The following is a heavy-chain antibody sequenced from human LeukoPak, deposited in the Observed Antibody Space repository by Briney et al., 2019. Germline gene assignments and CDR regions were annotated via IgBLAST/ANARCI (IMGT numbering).Heavy chain of an antibody. J-gene: IGHJ6*03. CDR2: INHSGST. Sequence: SETLSLTCAVYGGSFSGYYWSWIRQPPGKGLEWIGEINHSGSTNYNPSLKSRVTISVDTSKNQFSLKLSSVTAADTAVYYCARVVVPAASYYYYMDVWGKGTTVTISS. CDR3: ARVVVPAASYYYYMDV. CDR1: GGSFSGYY. D-gene: IGHD2-2*01. V-gene: IGHV4-34*01.